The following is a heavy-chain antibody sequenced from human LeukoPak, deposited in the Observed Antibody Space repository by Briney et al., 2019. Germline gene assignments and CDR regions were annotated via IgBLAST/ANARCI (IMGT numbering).Heavy chain of an antibody. J-gene: IGHJ2*01. CDR1: GGSISSYY. V-gene: IGHV4-59*01. CDR2: IYYSGST. CDR3: ARDYGDYAYWYFDL. Sequence: SETLFLTCTVSGGSISSYYWSWIRQPPGKGLEWIGYIYYSGSTNYNPSLKSRVTISVDTSKNQFSLKLSSVTAADTAVYYCARDYGDYAYWYFDLWGRGTLVTVSS. D-gene: IGHD4-17*01.